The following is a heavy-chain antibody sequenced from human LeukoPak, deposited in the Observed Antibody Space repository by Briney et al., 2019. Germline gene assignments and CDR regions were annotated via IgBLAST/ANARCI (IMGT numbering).Heavy chain of an antibody. CDR1: GFTFSSYA. CDR2: ISGSGGST. J-gene: IGHJ4*02. V-gene: IGHV3-23*01. CDR3: AKDGSDGDYVRKYYFDY. Sequence: GGSLRLSCAASGFTFSSYAMSWVRQAPGKGLGWVSAISGSGGSTYYADSVKGRFTISRDNSKNTLYLQMNSLRAEDTAVYYCAKDGSDGDYVRKYYFDYWGQGTLVTVSS. D-gene: IGHD4-17*01.